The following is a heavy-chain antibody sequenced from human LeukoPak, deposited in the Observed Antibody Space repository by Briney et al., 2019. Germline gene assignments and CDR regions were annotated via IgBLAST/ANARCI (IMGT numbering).Heavy chain of an antibody. Sequence: SETLSLTCRVSGGSISSSSYYWGWIRQPPGKGLEWIGNIYYSGSTYYNPSLKSRVTMSVDTSKNQFSLKLSSVTAADTAVYYCARDPLGPSAYIAAAGTEGTLFDYWGQGTLVTVSS. D-gene: IGHD6-13*01. CDR3: ARDPLGPSAYIAAAGTEGTLFDY. CDR2: IYYSGST. CDR1: GGSISSSSYY. V-gene: IGHV4-39*07. J-gene: IGHJ4*02.